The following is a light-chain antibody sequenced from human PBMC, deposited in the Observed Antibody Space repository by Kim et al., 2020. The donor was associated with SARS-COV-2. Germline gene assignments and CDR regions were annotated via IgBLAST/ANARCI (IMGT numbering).Light chain of an antibody. Sequence: ASVGERVTITCRESQSISSYLNWYQQKPGKAPKLLIYAASSLQSGVPSRFSGSGSGTDFTLTISSLQPEDFETYYCQQSYSTPPWSFGQGTKLEI. CDR3: QQSYSTPPWS. V-gene: IGKV1-39*01. CDR1: QSISSY. CDR2: AAS. J-gene: IGKJ2*04.